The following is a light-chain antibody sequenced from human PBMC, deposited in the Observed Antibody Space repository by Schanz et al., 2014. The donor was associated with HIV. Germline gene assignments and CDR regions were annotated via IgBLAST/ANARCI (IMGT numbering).Light chain of an antibody. J-gene: IGKJ4*01. CDR3: HYFGNSGGT. V-gene: IGKV3-20*01. CDR1: QTVSNGY. Sequence: EIVLTQSPGTLSLSLGERATLSCRASQTVSNGYLAWFQQKPGQAPRLLIYDASNRATGIPARFSGSGSGTDFTLTISSLEPEAFAVYYCHYFGNSGGTFGGGTKVEIK. CDR2: DAS.